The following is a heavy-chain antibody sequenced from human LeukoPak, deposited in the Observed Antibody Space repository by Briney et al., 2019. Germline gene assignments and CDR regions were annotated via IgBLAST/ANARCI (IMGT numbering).Heavy chain of an antibody. CDR3: ARKFRERYFDH. CDR1: GGSIISSGNY. D-gene: IGHD5-24*01. J-gene: IGHJ4*02. Sequence: PSETLSLTCSVSGGSIISSGNYWAWIRQAPGKGLEWIGDIYYSGNTYYNPSHKSRVTISVDTSKNQFSLKLTSVTAADTAVYYCARKFRERYFDHWGQGILVTVSS. CDR2: IYYSGNT. V-gene: IGHV4-39*01.